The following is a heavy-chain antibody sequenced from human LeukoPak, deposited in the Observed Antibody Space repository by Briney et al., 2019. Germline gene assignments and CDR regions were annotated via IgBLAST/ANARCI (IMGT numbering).Heavy chain of an antibody. Sequence: GGSLRLSCAASGFTFSSYWMHWVRQAPGKGLVWVSRINSDGSSTSYADSVKGRSTISRDNAKNTLYLQMNSLRAEDTAVYYCARGLRFLEWFPYGMDVWGQGTTVTVSS. V-gene: IGHV3-74*01. CDR1: GFTFSSYW. CDR2: INSDGSST. D-gene: IGHD3-3*01. CDR3: ARGLRFLEWFPYGMDV. J-gene: IGHJ6*02.